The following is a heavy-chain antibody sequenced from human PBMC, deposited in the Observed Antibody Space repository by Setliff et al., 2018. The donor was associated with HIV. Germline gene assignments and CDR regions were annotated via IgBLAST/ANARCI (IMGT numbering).Heavy chain of an antibody. CDR2: IDHSGST. CDR3: ARQALGYCSGGSCYPDAFDI. V-gene: IGHV4-34*01. D-gene: IGHD2-15*01. CDR1: GGSFNDYY. J-gene: IGHJ3*02. Sequence: SETLSLTCAVYGGSFNDYYWTWIRQPPGKGLEWIGEIDHSGSTKYHASLKSRVTISIDTSKNQFSLKLSSVTAADTAVYYCARQALGYCSGGSCYPDAFDIWGQGTMVTVSS.